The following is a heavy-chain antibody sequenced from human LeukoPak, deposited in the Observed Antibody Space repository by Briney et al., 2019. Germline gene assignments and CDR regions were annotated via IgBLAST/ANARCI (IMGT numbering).Heavy chain of an antibody. Sequence: SVKVSCKASGGTFSSYAISWVRQAPGQGLEWMGGIIPIFGTANYAQKFQGRVTITADESTSTAYMELSSLRSEDTAVYYCATKREKYSSGCLLDYWGQGTLVTVSS. CDR1: GGTFSSYA. V-gene: IGHV1-69*01. D-gene: IGHD6-19*01. CDR3: ATKREKYSSGCLLDY. CDR2: IIPIFGTA. J-gene: IGHJ4*02.